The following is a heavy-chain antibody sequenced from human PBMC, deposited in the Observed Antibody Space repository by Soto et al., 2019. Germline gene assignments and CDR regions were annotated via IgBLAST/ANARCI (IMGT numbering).Heavy chain of an antibody. CDR3: ARSGSSRNLREFDS. Sequence: ASVKGSCKASAYTFTNYGISWVRQAPGQGLEWMGWISAYNGNINYAQKFRGRVTMTTDTSTSSAYLEVRSLRSDDTAVYYCARSGSSRNLREFDSRGQGTPVTVSS. D-gene: IGHD6-13*01. J-gene: IGHJ4*02. V-gene: IGHV1-18*01. CDR1: AYTFTNYG. CDR2: ISAYNGNI.